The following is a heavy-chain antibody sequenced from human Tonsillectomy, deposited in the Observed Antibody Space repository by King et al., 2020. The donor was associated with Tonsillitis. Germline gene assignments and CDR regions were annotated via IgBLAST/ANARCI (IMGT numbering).Heavy chain of an antibody. Sequence: QLVQSGAEVKKPGSSVKVSCKASGGTFSSYAISWVRQAPGQGLEWMGRIIPILGIANYAQKFQGRVTITADKSTSTAYMGLSSLRSEDTAVYYCARGMPGTTVVETWFDPWGQGTLVTVSS. CDR2: IIPILGIA. J-gene: IGHJ5*02. V-gene: IGHV1-69*04. CDR1: GGTFSSYA. CDR3: ARGMPGTTVVETWFDP. D-gene: IGHD4-23*01.